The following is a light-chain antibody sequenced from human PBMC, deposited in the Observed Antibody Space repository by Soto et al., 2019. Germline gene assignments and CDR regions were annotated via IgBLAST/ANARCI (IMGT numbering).Light chain of an antibody. CDR1: QSVSSSY. CDR3: QQYASAPFS. Sequence: EIVLTQSTATLSLSPGERATLSCRASQSVSSSYLAWYQQKPGQAPRLLIYAASTRATGIPDRFSGSASETDFTLTINRLEPEDSAVYYCQQYASAPFSLGPGTNVDIK. V-gene: IGKV3-20*01. CDR2: AAS. J-gene: IGKJ3*01.